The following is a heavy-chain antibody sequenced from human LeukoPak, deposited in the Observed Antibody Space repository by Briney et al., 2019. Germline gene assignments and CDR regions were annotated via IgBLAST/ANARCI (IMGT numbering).Heavy chain of an antibody. Sequence: GGSLRLSCAASGFTVSSNYMSWVRQAPGKGLEWVSVIYSGGSTYYADSVKGRFTISRDNSKNTLYLQMNSLRAEDTAVYYCARDHTEGGYSYGRFDYWGQGTLVTVSS. D-gene: IGHD5-18*01. CDR2: IYSGGST. CDR1: GFTVSSNY. V-gene: IGHV3-53*01. CDR3: ARDHTEGGYSYGRFDY. J-gene: IGHJ4*02.